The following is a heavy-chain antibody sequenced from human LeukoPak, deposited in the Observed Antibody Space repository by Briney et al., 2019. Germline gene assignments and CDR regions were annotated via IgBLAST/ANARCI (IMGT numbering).Heavy chain of an antibody. CDR1: GASINDFY. CDR2: VYYGGST. V-gene: IGHV4-59*01. J-gene: IGHJ4*02. D-gene: IGHD5-12*01. Sequence: SETLSLTCAVSGASINDFYWTWIRQPPGKGLEWIGYVYYGGSTNYNPPLKSRVSMSVDTSKNQFSLTLTSVTVADTAFYYCARGGIRGYSAFDNLDFWGLGTHVTVSS. CDR3: ARGGIRGYSAFDNLDF.